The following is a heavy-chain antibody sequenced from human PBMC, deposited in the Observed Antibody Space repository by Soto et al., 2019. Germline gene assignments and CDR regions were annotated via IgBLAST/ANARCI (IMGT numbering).Heavy chain of an antibody. J-gene: IGHJ4*02. CDR2: ISSNGGST. Sequence: PGGSLRLSCSASGFTFSSYAMHWVRQAPGKGLEYVSAISSNGGSTYYADSVKGRFTISRDNSKNTLYLQMSSLRAEDTAVYYCVKGSHYYASSGPLVNYWGQGTLVTVSS. D-gene: IGHD3-22*01. CDR1: GFTFSSYA. CDR3: VKGSHYYASSGPLVNY. V-gene: IGHV3-64D*06.